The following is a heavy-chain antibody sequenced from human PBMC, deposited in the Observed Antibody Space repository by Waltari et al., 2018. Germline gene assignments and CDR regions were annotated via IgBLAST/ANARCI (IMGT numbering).Heavy chain of an antibody. V-gene: IGHV4-39*01. CDR3: ARHRVSIAARNFDY. D-gene: IGHD6-6*01. CDR2: IYYTGNT. J-gene: IGHJ4*02. Sequence: QLQESGPGLVKPSETLSLTCTVSGGSISSSSYYWGWIRQPPGKGLEWIGSIYYTGNTYYNPSLQSRVTISVDTSNYQFSLKLNSVTAADAAVYYCARHRVSIAARNFDYWGQGTLVTVSS. CDR1: GGSISSSSYY.